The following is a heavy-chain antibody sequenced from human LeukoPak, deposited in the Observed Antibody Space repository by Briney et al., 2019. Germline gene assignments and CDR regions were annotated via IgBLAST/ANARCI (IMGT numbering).Heavy chain of an antibody. D-gene: IGHD3-3*01. CDR3: TTDSGWYYDFWSGDYYYFDK. V-gene: IGHV3-15*05. J-gene: IGHJ4*02. CDR2: IKSKADGGTV. CDR1: GFTVSNAW. Sequence: GGSLRLSCVVSGFTVSNAWMSWVRQAPGKGLEWGGRIKSKADGGTVDYAAPVKGRFTISRDDSKNTVSLQMNNLKTEDTAVYYCTTDSGWYYDFWSGDYYYFDKWGQGTLVTVSS.